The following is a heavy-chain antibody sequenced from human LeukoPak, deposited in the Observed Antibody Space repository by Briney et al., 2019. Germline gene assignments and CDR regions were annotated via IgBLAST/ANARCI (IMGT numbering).Heavy chain of an antibody. CDR1: GFTFSSYA. J-gene: IGHJ6*02. CDR2: ISYDRSNK. V-gene: IGHV3-30-3*01. Sequence: GGSLRLSCAASGFTFSSYAMHWVRQAPGKGLEWVAVISYDRSNKYYADSVKGRFTISRDNSKNTLYLQMNSLRAEDTAVYYCASRVAAGYYYGMDVWGQGTTVTVSS. CDR3: ASRVAAGYYYGMDV. D-gene: IGHD6-13*01.